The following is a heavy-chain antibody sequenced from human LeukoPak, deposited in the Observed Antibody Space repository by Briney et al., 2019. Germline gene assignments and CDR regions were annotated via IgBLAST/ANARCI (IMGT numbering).Heavy chain of an antibody. D-gene: IGHD4-11*01. CDR1: GYTFTGYY. J-gene: IGHJ6*03. CDR3: AIWSLSDKYSRQYYYMDV. V-gene: IGHV1-69*13. CDR2: IIPIYGTP. Sequence: ASVKVSCKASGYTFTGYYMHWVRQAPGQGLEWMGGIIPIYGTPNYAQKFQGRVTITADESTSTAYMELSSLRSEDTAVYYCAIWSLSDKYSRQYYYMDVWGKGTTVTISS.